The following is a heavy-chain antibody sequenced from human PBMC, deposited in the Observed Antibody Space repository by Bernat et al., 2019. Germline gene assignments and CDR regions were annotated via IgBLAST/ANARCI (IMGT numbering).Heavy chain of an antibody. D-gene: IGHD3-16*02. V-gene: IGHV3-15*01. Sequence: EVQLVESGGGLVKPGGSLRLSCAASGFTFSNAWMSWVRQAPGKGLEWVGRIKSKTDGGTTDYAAPVKGRFTISRDDSKNTLYLQMNSLKTEDTAVYYCTTAWIYDYIWGSYRLDAFDIWGQGTMVTVSS. J-gene: IGHJ3*02. CDR3: TTAWIYDYIWGSYRLDAFDI. CDR1: GFTFSNAW. CDR2: IKSKTDGGTT.